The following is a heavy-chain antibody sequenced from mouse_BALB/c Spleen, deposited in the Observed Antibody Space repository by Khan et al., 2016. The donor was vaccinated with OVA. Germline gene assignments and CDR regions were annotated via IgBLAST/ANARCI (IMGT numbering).Heavy chain of an antibody. J-gene: IGHJ4*01. CDR1: GYTFTTYY. D-gene: IGHD2-4*01. Sequence: QVQLKESGPDLVKPGTSVRISCKASGYTFTTYYIHWVKQRPGQGLEWIGWIFPGNVNTKYNEKFKGKATLTADKSSSPAHMQLSSLTSEDSAVYFCARDDYFVGDAMDYWGQGSSVTVSS. CDR2: IFPGNVNT. CDR3: ARDDYFVGDAMDY. V-gene: IGHV1S56*01.